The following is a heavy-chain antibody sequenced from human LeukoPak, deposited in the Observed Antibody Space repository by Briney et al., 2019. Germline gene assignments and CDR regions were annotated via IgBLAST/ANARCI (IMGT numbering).Heavy chain of an antibody. J-gene: IGHJ4*02. Sequence: SETLSFTCIVSGGSLSSGDYYWSWICQPPGKGLEWIGYIYYSGSTYYNPSLKSRVVISLDTSKNQFSLKLTSVTAADTAVYYCARESLGGHYFDYWGQGILVTVSS. CDR1: GGSLSSGDYY. CDR2: IYYSGST. CDR3: ARESLGGHYFDY. V-gene: IGHV4-30-4*08. D-gene: IGHD3-16*01.